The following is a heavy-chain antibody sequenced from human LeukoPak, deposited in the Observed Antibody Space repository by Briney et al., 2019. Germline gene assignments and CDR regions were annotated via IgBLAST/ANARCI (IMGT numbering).Heavy chain of an antibody. CDR2: INPNRGGT. D-gene: IGHD3-22*01. J-gene: IGHJ4*02. Sequence: GAAVKVSRMASGYTLTDYYIHGVRPAPGQGVEWMAWINPNRGGTNNAQKLQGRVTMTRDTSITTAYMELTRLTSDDTAMYYCARIPGDSNGYRSWGQGTQVIVSS. V-gene: IGHV1-2*02. CDR1: GYTLTDYY. CDR3: ARIPGDSNGYRS.